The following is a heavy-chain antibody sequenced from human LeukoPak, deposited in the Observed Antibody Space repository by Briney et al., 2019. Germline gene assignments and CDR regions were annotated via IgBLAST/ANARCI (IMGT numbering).Heavy chain of an antibody. V-gene: IGHV3-30*02. CDR2: IRYDGSNK. CDR3: AKDPYSDYYYGSGSYDY. CDR1: GFTFSSYG. Sequence: QSGGSLRLSCAASGFTFSSYGIHWVRQAPGKGLEWVSFIRYDGSNKYYTDSVKGRFTISRDNSKNTLYLQMNSLRAEDTAVYYCAKDPYSDYYYGSGSYDYWGQGTLVTVSS. D-gene: IGHD3-10*01. J-gene: IGHJ4*02.